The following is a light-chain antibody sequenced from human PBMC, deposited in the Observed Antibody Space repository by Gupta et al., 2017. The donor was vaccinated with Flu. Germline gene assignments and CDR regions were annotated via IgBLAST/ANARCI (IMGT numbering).Light chain of an antibody. V-gene: IGLV2-14*01. CDR3: SKYKGRSTL. CDR2: EVN. CDR1: YSDVGAYNY. Sequence: QAITISCTGSYSDVGAYNYFHRHQQHQATGLKHNSFEVNNRPSGVSTCFSGSKSANTVTMTSAGLQAEDDSHYYCSKYKGRSTLFGGGTQLTVL. J-gene: IGLJ2*01.